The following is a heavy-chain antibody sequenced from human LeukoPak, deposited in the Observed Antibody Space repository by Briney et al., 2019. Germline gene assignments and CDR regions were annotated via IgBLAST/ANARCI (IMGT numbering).Heavy chain of an antibody. D-gene: IGHD3-22*01. V-gene: IGHV1-2*02. J-gene: IGHJ1*01. CDR2: IYPNSGGT. CDR1: GYTFTGYY. Sequence: ASVKVSCKASGYTFTGYYMHWVRQAPGQGLEWMGWIYPNSGGTNYAQKFQGRVTMTRDTSISTAYMELSRLRSDDTAVYYCARGPYYYDSSGQNXYFQXXGXGTXVTV. CDR3: ARGPYYYDSSGQNXYFQX.